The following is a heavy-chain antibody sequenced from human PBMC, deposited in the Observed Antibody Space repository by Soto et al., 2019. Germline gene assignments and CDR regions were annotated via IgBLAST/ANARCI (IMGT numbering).Heavy chain of an antibody. V-gene: IGHV1-18*01. D-gene: IGHD4-17*01. J-gene: IGHJ6*02. CDR1: GYTFSSYA. CDR2: ISGYNGNT. Sequence: ASVKVSCKASGYTFSSYAISWVRQAPGQGIEWMGWISGYNGNTNFAQNLQGRVTMTTDTSTSTAYMELRSLRSDDTAVYYCARGSPGDYGDYYYYYYYGMDVWGQGTTVTVSS. CDR3: ARGSPGDYGDYYYYYYYGMDV.